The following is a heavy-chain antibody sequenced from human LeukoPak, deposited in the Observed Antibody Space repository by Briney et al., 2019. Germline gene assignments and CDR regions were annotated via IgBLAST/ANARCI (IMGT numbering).Heavy chain of an antibody. CDR1: GFTFSSYA. V-gene: IGHV3-30*04. J-gene: IGHJ4*02. Sequence: QAGGSLRLSCAASGFTFSSYAMHWVRQAPGKGLEWVAVISYDGSNKYYADSVKGRFTISRDNSKNTLYLQMNSLRAEDTAVYYCAGENSGYDSGLDYWGQGTLVTVSS. CDR3: AGENSGYDSGLDY. CDR2: ISYDGSNK. D-gene: IGHD5-12*01.